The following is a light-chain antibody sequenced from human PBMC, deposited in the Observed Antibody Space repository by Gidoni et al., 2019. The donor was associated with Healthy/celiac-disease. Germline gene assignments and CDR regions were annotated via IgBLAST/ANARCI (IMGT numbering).Light chain of an antibody. V-gene: IGKV1-8*01. CDR2: ASS. CDR3: QHYYSYPLT. Sequence: AIRMTQTPSSLSASTGDRVTITCRASHGISSFLDWYQQKPGKAPKLLIYASSTLQSGVASMFSGSGSGAYFTLTISCLHSEVFATYYWQHYYSYPLTFGGGTKVEIK. CDR1: HGISSF. J-gene: IGKJ4*01.